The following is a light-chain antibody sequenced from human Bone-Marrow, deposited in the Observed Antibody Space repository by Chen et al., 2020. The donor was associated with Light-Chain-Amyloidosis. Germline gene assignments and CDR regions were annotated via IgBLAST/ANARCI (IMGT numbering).Light chain of an antibody. J-gene: IGKJ5*01. CDR3: QQSFVMPIT. Sequence: DIQMTQSPSTLSASVGDRITITCRASQRISSWLAWYQQKPGKAPRLLIYKASTLESGVPSRFSGSGSGTEFTLTISSLQREDFATYYCQQSFVMPITFGQGTRLELK. V-gene: IGKV1-5*03. CDR2: KAS. CDR1: QRISSW.